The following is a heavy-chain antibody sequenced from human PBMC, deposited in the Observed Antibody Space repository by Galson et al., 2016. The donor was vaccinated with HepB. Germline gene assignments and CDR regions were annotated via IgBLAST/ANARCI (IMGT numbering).Heavy chain of an antibody. Sequence: SLRLSCAASGFSVNTYAVNWDRQAPGKGLEWVATISGSGGSIYYADSVKGRFTISRDNSKNTLFLQMKRLRDEDTALYYCAKYRSATYYTDYFEYWGQGTLVTVSS. CDR1: GFSVNTYA. D-gene: IGHD1-26*01. J-gene: IGHJ4*02. CDR2: ISGSGGSI. CDR3: AKYRSATYYTDYFEY. V-gene: IGHV3-23*01.